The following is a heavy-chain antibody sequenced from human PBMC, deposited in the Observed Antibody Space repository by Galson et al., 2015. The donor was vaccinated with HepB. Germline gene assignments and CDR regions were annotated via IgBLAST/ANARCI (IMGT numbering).Heavy chain of an antibody. CDR3: ARLRPWVFWSSQVVTATRRDDAFDI. D-gene: IGHD2-21*02. Sequence: SVKVSCKASGYTFTSYGISWVRQAPGQGLEWMGWISAYNGNTNYAQKLQGRVTMTTDTSTSTAYMELRSLRSDDTAVYYCARLRPWVFWSSQVVTATRRDDAFDIWGQGTMVTVSS. CDR1: GYTFTSYG. J-gene: IGHJ3*02. V-gene: IGHV1-18*01. CDR2: ISAYNGNT.